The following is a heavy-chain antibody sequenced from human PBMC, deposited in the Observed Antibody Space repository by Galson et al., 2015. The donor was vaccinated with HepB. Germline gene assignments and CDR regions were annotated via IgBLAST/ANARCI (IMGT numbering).Heavy chain of an antibody. CDR1: GFTFSSHS. J-gene: IGHJ6*02. V-gene: IGHV3-48*02. Sequence: SLRLSCAASGFTFSSHSMNWVRQAPGKGLEWVSYLSSSSNVIYYADSVKGRFTISRDNAKNSLYLQMNSLRDEDTAVYYCARAQVRAPGYFYGMDVWGQGTTVTVSS. CDR2: LSSSSNVI. CDR3: ARAQVRAPGYFYGMDV.